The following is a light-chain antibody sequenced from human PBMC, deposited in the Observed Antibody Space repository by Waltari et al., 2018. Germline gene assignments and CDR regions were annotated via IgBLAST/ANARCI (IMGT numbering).Light chain of an antibody. CDR2: GAA. Sequence: EIVITQSPALLSVPPGTRATHSCRASQSVSSNLSWYQQKPGQAPRLLIYGAATRASGIPARFSGSGSGKEFPLTISSLQSEDFAVYYWQQYNNLWTFGQGTKVEIK. CDR3: QQYNNLWT. J-gene: IGKJ1*01. V-gene: IGKV3-15*01. CDR1: QSVSSN.